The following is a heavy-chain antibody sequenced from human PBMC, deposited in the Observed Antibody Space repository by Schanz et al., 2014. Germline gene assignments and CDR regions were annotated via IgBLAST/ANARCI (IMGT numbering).Heavy chain of an antibody. CDR2: ISYDGSNK. Sequence: QVQLVESGGGVVQPGRSLRLSCAASGFTFSSYAIHWVRQAPGKGLEWVAVISYDGSNKYYADSVKGRFTISRDNSKNTLYLQMNSLRAEDTAVYYCARDRQQLVGRIGYYYGMDVWGQGTTVTVSS. CDR1: GFTFSSYA. J-gene: IGHJ6*02. CDR3: ARDRQQLVGRIGYYYGMDV. V-gene: IGHV3-30*04. D-gene: IGHD6-13*01.